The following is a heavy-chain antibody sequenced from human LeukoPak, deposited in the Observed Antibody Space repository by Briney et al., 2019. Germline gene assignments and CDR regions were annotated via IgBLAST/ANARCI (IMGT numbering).Heavy chain of an antibody. CDR3: ARGRKGSYSSPTVY. CDR1: GGSISSYY. V-gene: IGHV4-59*01. CDR2: IYYSGST. Sequence: SETLSLTCTVSGGSISSYYWSWIRQPPGKGLEWIGYIYYSGSTNYNPSLKSRVTISVDTSKNQFSLKLSSVTAADTAVYYCARGRKGSYSSPTVYWGQGTLVTVSS. D-gene: IGHD6-13*01. J-gene: IGHJ4*02.